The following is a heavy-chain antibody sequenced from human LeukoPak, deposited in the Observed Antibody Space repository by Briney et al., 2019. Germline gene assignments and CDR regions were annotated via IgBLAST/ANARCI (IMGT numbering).Heavy chain of an antibody. CDR1: GFTFTSYW. CDR2: IYYSGST. D-gene: IGHD1-7*01. Sequence: PGGSLRLSRAASGFTFTSYWMNWVRQAPGKGLEWIGSIYYSGSTYYNPSLKSRVTISVDTSKNQFSLKLSSVTAADTAVYYCARRLELNMRSDVYDAFDIWGQGTMVTVSS. V-gene: IGHV4-39*01. CDR3: ARRLELNMRSDVYDAFDI. J-gene: IGHJ3*02.